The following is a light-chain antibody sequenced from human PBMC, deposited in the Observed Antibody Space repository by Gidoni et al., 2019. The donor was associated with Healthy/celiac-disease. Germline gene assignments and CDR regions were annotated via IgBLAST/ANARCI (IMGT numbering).Light chain of an antibody. V-gene: IGKV4-1*01. CDR1: QSVLYSSNSKNY. J-gene: IGKJ4*01. CDR3: QQYYSTPPT. CDR2: WAS. Sequence: DIVMTQSPDSLDVSLGERATINCKSSQSVLYSSNSKNYLAWYQQKPGQPPKLLIYWASTRESGVPDRFSGSGSGTDFTLTISSLQAEDVAVYFCQQYYSTPPTFGGGTKVEIK.